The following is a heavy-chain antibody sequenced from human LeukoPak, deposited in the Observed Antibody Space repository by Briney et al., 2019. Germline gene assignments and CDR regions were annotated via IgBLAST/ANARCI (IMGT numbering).Heavy chain of an antibody. J-gene: IGHJ2*01. Sequence: SETLSLTCTVSGGSISSYYWSWIRQPPGKGLEWIGYIYYSGSTNYNPSLKSRVTISVDTSKNQFSLKLSSVTAADTAVYYCARDDRYNRIYWYFDLWGRGTLVTVSS. V-gene: IGHV4-59*01. CDR1: GGSISSYY. CDR3: ARDDRYNRIYWYFDL. CDR2: IYYSGST. D-gene: IGHD1-1*01.